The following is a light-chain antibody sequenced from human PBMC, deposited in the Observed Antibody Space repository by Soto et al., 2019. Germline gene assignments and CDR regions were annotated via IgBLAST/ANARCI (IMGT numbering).Light chain of an antibody. CDR3: QQYNSFSWT. V-gene: IGKV1-5*01. CDR2: DAS. CDR1: QSISTW. J-gene: IGKJ1*01. Sequence: DIQMNQSPSTLSASVGDSVTITCRASQSISTWLAWYQQKPGKAPKLLIYDASSLEGGVPSRFSGSGSGTEFTLTISGLQPDDFATYYCQQYNSFSWTFGQGTKVDIK.